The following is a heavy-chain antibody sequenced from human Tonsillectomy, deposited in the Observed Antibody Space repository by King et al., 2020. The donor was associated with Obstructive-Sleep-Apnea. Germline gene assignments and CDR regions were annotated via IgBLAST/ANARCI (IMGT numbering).Heavy chain of an antibody. Sequence: LQLVQSGAEVKKPGESLKISCKGSGYSFTSYWIGWVRQMPGKGLEWMGIIYPGDSDTRYSPSFQGQVTISADKSISTAYLQWSSLKASDTAMYYCARSLRRLSRGYYPEEFDYWGQGTLVTVSS. V-gene: IGHV5-51*01. J-gene: IGHJ4*02. CDR3: ARSLRRLSRGYYPEEFDY. CDR2: IYPGDSDT. CDR1: GYSFTSYW. D-gene: IGHD3-22*01.